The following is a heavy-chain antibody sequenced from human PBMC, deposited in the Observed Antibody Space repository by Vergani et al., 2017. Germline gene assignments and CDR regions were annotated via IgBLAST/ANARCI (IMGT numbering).Heavy chain of an antibody. Sequence: QVQLVQSGAEVKKPGASVKVSCKASGYTFTSYGISWVRQAPGQGLEWMGRIIPILGIANYAQKFQGRVTITADKSTSTAYMELSSLRSEDTAVYYCARPGGHIVVALDAFDIWGQGTMVTVSS. CDR1: GYTFTSYG. CDR3: ARPGGHIVVALDAFDI. V-gene: IGHV1-69*04. D-gene: IGHD2-21*01. CDR2: IIPILGIA. J-gene: IGHJ3*02.